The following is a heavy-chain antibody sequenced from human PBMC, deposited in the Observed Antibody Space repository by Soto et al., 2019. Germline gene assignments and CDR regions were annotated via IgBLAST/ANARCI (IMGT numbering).Heavy chain of an antibody. Sequence: SCPTLVNPTQTLTLTCTFSGFSLSTSGVCVGWIRQPPGKAREWLGIIYWNDDKKYSPSLRSRLGITKDTFRNQVVLTMTNVDPLDTATYYCARRRGYNWNNPAFDYWGQGALVTVYS. J-gene: IGHJ4*02. CDR2: IYWNDDK. CDR3: ARRRGYNWNNPAFDY. CDR1: GFSLSTSGVC. V-gene: IGHV2-5*01. D-gene: IGHD1-20*01.